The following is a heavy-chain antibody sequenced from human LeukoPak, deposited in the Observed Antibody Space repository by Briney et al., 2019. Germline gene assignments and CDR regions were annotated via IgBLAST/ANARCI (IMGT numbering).Heavy chain of an antibody. Sequence: PSETLSLTCTVSGGSISSSSYYWGWIRQPPGKGLEWIGSIYYSGSTYYNPSLKSRVTISVDTSKNQFSLKLSSVTAADTAVYYCARDAGGENSSGYYKYFHHWGQGTLVTVSS. CDR2: IYYSGST. CDR1: GGSISSSSYY. V-gene: IGHV4-39*07. CDR3: ARDAGGENSSGYYKYFHH. J-gene: IGHJ1*01. D-gene: IGHD3-22*01.